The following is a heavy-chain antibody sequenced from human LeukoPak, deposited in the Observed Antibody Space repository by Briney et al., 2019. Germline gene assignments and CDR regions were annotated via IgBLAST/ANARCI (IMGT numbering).Heavy chain of an antibody. CDR3: ASRSITIFGVDY. Sequence: PSETLSLTCTVSGGSISSYYWSWIRQPPGKGLEWIGYIYYSGSTNYNPSLKSRVTISVDTSKNQFSLKLSSVTAADTAVYYCASRSITIFGVDYWGQGTLVTVSS. CDR1: GGSISSYY. J-gene: IGHJ4*02. CDR2: IYYSGST. D-gene: IGHD3-3*01. V-gene: IGHV4-59*08.